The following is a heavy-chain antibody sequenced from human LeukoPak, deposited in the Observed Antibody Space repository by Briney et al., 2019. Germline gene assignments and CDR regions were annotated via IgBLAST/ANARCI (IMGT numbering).Heavy chain of an antibody. J-gene: IGHJ4*02. CDR3: AIRYSGSYNDY. CDR1: GYSFTDYW. CDR2: IYPGDSDT. Sequence: GESLKISFKGSGYSFTDYWIGWVRQIPGKGLEWMGIIYPGDSDTRYSLSFQGQVTIPADKSISTASPQWSSLKASDTAMYYCAIRYSGSYNDYWGQGTLVTVSS. D-gene: IGHD1-26*01. V-gene: IGHV5-51*01.